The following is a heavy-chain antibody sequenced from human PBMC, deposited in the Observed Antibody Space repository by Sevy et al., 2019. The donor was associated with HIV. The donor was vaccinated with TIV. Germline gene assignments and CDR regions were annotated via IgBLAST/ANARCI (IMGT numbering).Heavy chain of an antibody. D-gene: IGHD1-26*01. J-gene: IGHJ4*02. CDR1: GGSITSLY. CDR3: AGENAWGRGYS. Sequence: SETLSLTCTVSGGSITSLYWNWIRQPPGKGLEWIANNNPSLKSRVTLSLDTSKNQFSLRLSSVTAADTAMYYCAGENAWGRGYSWGQGTLVTVSS. V-gene: IGHV4-59*08.